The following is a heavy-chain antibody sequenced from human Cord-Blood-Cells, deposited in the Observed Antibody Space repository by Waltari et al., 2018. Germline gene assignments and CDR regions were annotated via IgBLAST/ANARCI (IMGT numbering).Heavy chain of an antibody. CDR2: INHSGST. CDR3: ARQGGYYYGSGSYGY. J-gene: IGHJ4*02. D-gene: IGHD3-10*01. V-gene: IGHV4-34*01. Sequence: QVQLQQWGAGLLKPSETLSLTCAVYGGSFSGYYWLWIRQPPGKGLEWIGEINHSGSTNYNPSLKSRVTISVDTSKNQFSLKLSSVTAADTAVYYCARQGGYYYGSGSYGYWGQGTLVTVSS. CDR1: GGSFSGYY.